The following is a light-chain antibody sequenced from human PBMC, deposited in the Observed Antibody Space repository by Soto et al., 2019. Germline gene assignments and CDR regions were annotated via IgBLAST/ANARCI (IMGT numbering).Light chain of an antibody. V-gene: IGKV1-5*03. CDR3: QQYYRQAT. J-gene: IGKJ1*01. CDR2: MAS. Sequence: DIQMTQSPSTLSASVGDRVTITCRASQSITNWLALYQQNPGKDPKPLIYMASNLESGVPSKFSGSGGGTEFTLTISSLQPDDFATYYCQQYYRQATFGQGTKVEIK. CDR1: QSITNW.